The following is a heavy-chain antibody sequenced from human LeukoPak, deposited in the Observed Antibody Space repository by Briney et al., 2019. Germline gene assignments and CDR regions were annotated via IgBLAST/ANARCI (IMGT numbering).Heavy chain of an antibody. CDR2: ISPNSGGT. J-gene: IGHJ5*02. Sequence: ASVKVSCKASGYTFTGYYMHWVRQAPGQGLEWMGWISPNSGGTNYAQKFQGRVTMTRDTSISTAYMELSRLRSDDTAVYYCARRYCSGGSCFGVPHNWFDPWGQGTLVTVSS. V-gene: IGHV1-2*02. D-gene: IGHD2-15*01. CDR1: GYTFTGYY. CDR3: ARRYCSGGSCFGVPHNWFDP.